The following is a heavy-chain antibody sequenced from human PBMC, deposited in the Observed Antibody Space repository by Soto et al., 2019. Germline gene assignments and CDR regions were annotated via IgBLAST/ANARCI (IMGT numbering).Heavy chain of an antibody. CDR3: ARERGGYCSGGSCFNWFDP. D-gene: IGHD2-15*01. J-gene: IGHJ5*02. CDR2: IIPIFGTA. CDR1: GGTFSSYA. V-gene: IGHV1-69*06. Sequence: VQLVQSGAEVKKPGSSVKVSCKASGGTFSSYAISWVRQAPGQGLEWMGGIIPIFGTANYAQKFQGRVTITADKSTSTAYMELSSLRSEDTAVYYCARERGGYCSGGSCFNWFDPWGQGTLVTVSS.